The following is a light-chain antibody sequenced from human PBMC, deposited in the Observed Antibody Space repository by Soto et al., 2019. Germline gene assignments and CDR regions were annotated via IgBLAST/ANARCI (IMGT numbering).Light chain of an antibody. CDR3: QSYDSSLSRV. V-gene: IGLV1-40*01. CDR1: NGAGYD. Sequence: NGAGYDGHREPPAPGNAPKPPIYGNSNRPSGVPDRFSGSKSGTSASLAITGLQAEDEADYYCQSYDSSLSRVFGGGTKLTVL. CDR2: GNS. J-gene: IGLJ2*01.